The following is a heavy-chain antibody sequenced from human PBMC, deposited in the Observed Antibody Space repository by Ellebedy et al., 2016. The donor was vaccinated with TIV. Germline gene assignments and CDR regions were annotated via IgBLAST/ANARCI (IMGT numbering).Heavy chain of an antibody. J-gene: IGHJ4*02. CDR2: ISGSGGST. V-gene: IGHV3-23*01. CDR3: ARDESIGSYLDY. Sequence: GESLKISXAASGFTFSSYWMHWVRQAPGKGLEWVSAISGSGGSTYYADSVKGRFTISRDNSKNTLYLQMNSLRAEDTAVYYCARDESIGSYLDYWGQGTLVTVSS. CDR1: GFTFSSYW. D-gene: IGHD1-26*01.